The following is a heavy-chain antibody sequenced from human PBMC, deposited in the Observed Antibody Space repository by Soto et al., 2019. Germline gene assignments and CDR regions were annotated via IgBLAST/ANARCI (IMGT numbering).Heavy chain of an antibody. Sequence: SVKVSCKASGGTFSSYAISWVRQAPGQGLEWMGGIIPIFGTANYAQKFQSRVTITADESTSTAYMELSSLRSEDTAVYYCARVMPEMVIMVSGWFGPWGQGTLVTVSS. CDR2: IIPIFGTA. CDR3: ARVMPEMVIMVSGWFGP. D-gene: IGHD3-3*01. CDR1: GGTFSSYA. V-gene: IGHV1-69*13. J-gene: IGHJ5*02.